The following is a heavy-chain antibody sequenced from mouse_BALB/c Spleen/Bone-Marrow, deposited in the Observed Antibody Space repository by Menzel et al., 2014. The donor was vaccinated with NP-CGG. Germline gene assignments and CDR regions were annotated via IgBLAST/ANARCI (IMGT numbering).Heavy chain of an antibody. CDR1: GFTFSSYA. V-gene: IGHV5-9-1*01. D-gene: IGHD2-12*01. CDR2: LRSGGSYT. Sequence: EVMLVASGGGLVKPGGSLKLSCAASGFTFSSYAMSWVRQTTEKRLEWVATLRSGGSYTYYPDSVPGRFTISRATAKHTRELQMSRLRSEDTAMYDGARQTGSDDDGCSYGGQGTRVTGAA. J-gene: IGHJ3*01. CDR3: ARQTGSDDDGCSY.